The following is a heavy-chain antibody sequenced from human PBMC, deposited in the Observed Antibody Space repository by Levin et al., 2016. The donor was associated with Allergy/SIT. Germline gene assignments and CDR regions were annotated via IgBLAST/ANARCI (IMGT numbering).Heavy chain of an antibody. D-gene: IGHD6-13*01. CDR2: ISSSSSTI. CDR3: IPGIAAAGTLDV. Sequence: WIRQPPGKGLEWVSYISSSSSTIYYADSVKGRFTISRDNAKNSLYLQMNSLRAEDTAVYYCIPGIAAAGTLDVWGQGTTVTVSS. V-gene: IGHV3-48*01. J-gene: IGHJ6*02.